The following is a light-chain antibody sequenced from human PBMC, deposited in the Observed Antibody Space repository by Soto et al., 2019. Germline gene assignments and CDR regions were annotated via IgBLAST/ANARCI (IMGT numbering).Light chain of an antibody. V-gene: IGLV2-14*01. CDR2: EVT. CDR1: SSDIGGYNS. J-gene: IGLJ1*01. Sequence: QSVLTQPASVSGSPGQSITISCTGISSDIGGYNSVSWYQQHPGKAPKLMIYEVTNRPSGVSNRFSGSESGNTASLTISGLQAEDEADYYCSSHTSSRTYVFGTGTKVPS. CDR3: SSHTSSRTYV.